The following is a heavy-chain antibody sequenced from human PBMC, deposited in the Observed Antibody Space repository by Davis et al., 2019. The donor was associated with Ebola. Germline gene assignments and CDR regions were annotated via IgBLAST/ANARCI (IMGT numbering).Heavy chain of an antibody. Sequence: GESLKISCAASGFTFSSYGMHWVRQAPGKGLEWVAFIRYDGSNKYYADSVKGRFTISRDNSKNTLYLQMNSLRAEDTAVYYCAKDRAGSGSSIDYWGQGTLVTVSS. CDR2: IRYDGSNK. CDR3: AKDRAGSGSSIDY. D-gene: IGHD1-26*01. J-gene: IGHJ4*02. V-gene: IGHV3-30*02. CDR1: GFTFSSYG.